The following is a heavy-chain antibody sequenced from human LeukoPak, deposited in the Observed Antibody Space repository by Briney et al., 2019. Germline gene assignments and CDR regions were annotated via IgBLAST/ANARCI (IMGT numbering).Heavy chain of an antibody. CDR2: INHSGST. CDR1: GGSFSGYY. V-gene: IGHV4-34*01. CDR3: ARDANQVLGAFDI. Sequence: SETLSLTCAVDGGSFSGYYWSWIRQPPGKGLEWIGEINHSGSTNYNPSLKSRVTISVDTSKNQFSLKLSSVTAADTAVYYCARDANQVLGAFDIWGQGTMVTVSS. J-gene: IGHJ3*02. D-gene: IGHD3-3*02.